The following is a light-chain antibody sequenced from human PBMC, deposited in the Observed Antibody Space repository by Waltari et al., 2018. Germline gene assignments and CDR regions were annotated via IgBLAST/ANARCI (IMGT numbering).Light chain of an antibody. Sequence: QMTQSPSSLSASVGDRVTITCRASQSISSYLNWYQQKPGKAPKLLIYAASSLQSGVPSRFSGSGSGTDFTLTISSLQPEDFATYYCQQSYSTPLTFGGGTKVEIK. V-gene: IGKV1-39*01. J-gene: IGKJ4*01. CDR3: QQSYSTPLT. CDR2: AAS. CDR1: QSISSY.